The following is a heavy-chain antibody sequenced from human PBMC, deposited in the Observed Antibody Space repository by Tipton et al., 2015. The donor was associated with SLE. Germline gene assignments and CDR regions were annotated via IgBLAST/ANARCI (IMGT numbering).Heavy chain of an antibody. D-gene: IGHD2-8*01. J-gene: IGHJ3*02. Sequence: TLSLTCSVSGGSISSNYWIWIRQPPGKGLEWIGYISDGGGTNYNPSLKSRVTMSVDTAKNQFSLKLTSVTAADTAVYYCAREEGQWDAFDIWGQGTVVTVSS. V-gene: IGHV4-4*08. CDR1: GGSISSNY. CDR3: AREEGQWDAFDI. CDR2: ISDGGGT.